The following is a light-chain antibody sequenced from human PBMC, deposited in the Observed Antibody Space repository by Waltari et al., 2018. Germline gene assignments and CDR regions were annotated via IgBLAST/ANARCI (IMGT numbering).Light chain of an antibody. V-gene: IGKV3-15*01. CDR2: GAS. Sequence: EIMMTQSPATLSVSPGERVALSCRASQSISNYLAWYQQKPGQAPRLLIDGASSRTTGIPARFSGSGSGTEFTLTISSLQSEDFAVYYCQQYNSWPDTFGQGTELEI. J-gene: IGKJ2*01. CDR1: QSISNY. CDR3: QQYNSWPDT.